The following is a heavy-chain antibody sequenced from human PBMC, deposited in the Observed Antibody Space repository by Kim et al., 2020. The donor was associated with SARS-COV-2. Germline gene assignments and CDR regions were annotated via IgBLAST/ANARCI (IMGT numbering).Heavy chain of an antibody. J-gene: IGHJ4*02. CDR2: INPNSGGT. CDR3: ARITYYYGSGSYSGDY. Sequence: ASVKVSCKASGYTFTGYYMHWVRQAPGQGLEWMGRINPNSGGTNYAQKFQGRVTMTRDTSISTAYMELSRLRSDDTAVYYCARITYYYGSGSYSGDYWGQGTLVTVSS. D-gene: IGHD3-10*01. CDR1: GYTFTGYY. V-gene: IGHV1-2*06.